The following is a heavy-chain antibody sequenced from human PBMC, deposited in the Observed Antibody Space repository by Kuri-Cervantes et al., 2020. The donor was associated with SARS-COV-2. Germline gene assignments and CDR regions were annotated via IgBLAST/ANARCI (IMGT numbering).Heavy chain of an antibody. CDR2: TFSNDEK. CDR3: ARMRVVVPAATHLDAFDI. Sequence: SGPTLVKPTETLTLTCTVSGFSLSNAKLGVSWIRQPPGKALEWLAHTFSNDEKSYSTSLKSRLTISKDTSKSQVVLTMTNMDPVDTATYYCARMRVVVPAATHLDAFDIWGQGTMVTVSS. J-gene: IGHJ3*02. CDR1: GFSLSNAKLG. V-gene: IGHV2-26*01. D-gene: IGHD2-2*01.